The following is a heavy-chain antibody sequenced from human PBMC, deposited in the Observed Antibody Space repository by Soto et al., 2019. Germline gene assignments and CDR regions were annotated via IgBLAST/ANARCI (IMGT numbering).Heavy chain of an antibody. CDR1: GTSVFGANW. Sequence: QVQLQESGPGLVNPLETLSLTCTVSGTSVFGANWWGWVRQPPGKGLEWIGEIHSSGNTDYSPSRNRRVTISGDMSKNQFHLKLTSGTAADTAVYYCARPGPYSSCDNWGQGPLVTVSS. CDR2: IHSSGNT. J-gene: IGHJ4*02. V-gene: IGHV4-4*02. D-gene: IGHD3-22*01. CDR3: ARPGPYSSCDN.